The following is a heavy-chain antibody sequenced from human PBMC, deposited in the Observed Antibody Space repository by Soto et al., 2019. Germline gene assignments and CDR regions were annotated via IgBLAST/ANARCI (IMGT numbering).Heavy chain of an antibody. CDR1: GGSISGYY. D-gene: IGHD6-6*01. V-gene: IGHV4-59*01. J-gene: IGHJ4*02. Sequence: SETLSLTCSVSGGSISGYYWSWIRQAPGKGLEWIGYVYDTGSTSYNPSLQSRVTISVDTSKKQFSLSLRLVTAADTAVYFCARSIAVPSSHIDHWGQGTRVAVSS. CDR2: VYDTGST. CDR3: ARSIAVPSSHIDH.